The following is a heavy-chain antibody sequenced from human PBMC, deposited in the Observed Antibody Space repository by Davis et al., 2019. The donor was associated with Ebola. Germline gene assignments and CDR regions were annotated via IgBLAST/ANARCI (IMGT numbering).Heavy chain of an antibody. CDR1: GFTFSSYA. Sequence: GGSLRLSCAASGFTFSSYAMHWVRQAPGKGLEWVAVISYDGSNKYYADSVKGRFTISRDNSKNTLYLQMNSLRAEDTAVYYCARSSIPQYWGQGTLVTVSS. J-gene: IGHJ4*02. CDR3: ARSSIPQY. D-gene: IGHD6-13*01. CDR2: ISYDGSNK. V-gene: IGHV3-30-3*01.